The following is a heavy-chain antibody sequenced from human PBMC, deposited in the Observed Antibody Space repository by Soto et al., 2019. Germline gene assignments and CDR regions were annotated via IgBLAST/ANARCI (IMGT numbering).Heavy chain of an antibody. V-gene: IGHV3-33*01. J-gene: IGHJ3*01. CDR1: GFNVNSYG. Sequence: QPGGSLRLSCSASGFNVNSYGVHWVRQAPGKGLEWVAVIWYDGRNIFYADSVKGRFTVSRDNSKNTVYFQMNNLRVEDTALYYCARDSGHLPTYVSDALDFWGHGTMVTVSS. CDR2: IWYDGRNI. D-gene: IGHD3-10*02. CDR3: ARDSGHLPTYVSDALDF.